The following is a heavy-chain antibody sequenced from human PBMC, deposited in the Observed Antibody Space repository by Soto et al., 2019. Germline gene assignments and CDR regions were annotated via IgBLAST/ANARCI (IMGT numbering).Heavy chain of an antibody. Sequence: SQTLSLTCAISGDSVSSNSAAWNWIRQSRSRGLEWLGRTYYRSKWYNDYGVSVKSRITIEPDTSKNQFSLQLNSVTPEDTAVYYCARDWTSSHFDCWGQGTLVTVSS. D-gene: IGHD2-2*01. CDR2: TYYRSKWYN. J-gene: IGHJ4*02. V-gene: IGHV6-1*01. CDR3: ARDWTSSHFDC. CDR1: GDSVSSNSAA.